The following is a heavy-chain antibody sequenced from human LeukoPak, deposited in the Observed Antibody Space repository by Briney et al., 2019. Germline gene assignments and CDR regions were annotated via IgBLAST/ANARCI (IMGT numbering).Heavy chain of an antibody. J-gene: IGHJ4*02. Sequence: SETLSLTCAVYGGSFSGYYWSWIRQPPGKGLEWVGEINHSGSTNYNPSLKSRVTISVDTPKNQFSLKLSSVTAADTAVYYCARGGIAVAGPGLDYWGQGTLVTVSS. D-gene: IGHD6-19*01. CDR1: GGSFSGYY. CDR2: INHSGST. V-gene: IGHV4-34*01. CDR3: ARGGIAVAGPGLDY.